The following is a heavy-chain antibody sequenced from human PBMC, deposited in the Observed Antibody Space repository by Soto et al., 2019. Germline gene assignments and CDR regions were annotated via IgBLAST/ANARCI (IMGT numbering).Heavy chain of an antibody. V-gene: IGHV4-39*01. Sequence: KPSDTLSLTCAVSGGSIGTSAYYWAWIRQAPGKGLEWIGSINHSGNTYLSPSLKDRVTMSVDTSKNSFSLKLRSATAADTGLYYCSRRAPEGFDPWGQGTLVTVSS. CDR2: INHSGNT. CDR3: SRRAPEGFDP. J-gene: IGHJ5*02. CDR1: GGSIGTSAYY.